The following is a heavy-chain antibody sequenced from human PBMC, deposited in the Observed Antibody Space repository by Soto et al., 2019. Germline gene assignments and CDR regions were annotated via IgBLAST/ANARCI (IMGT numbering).Heavy chain of an antibody. CDR1: GFTFSSYA. Sequence: PGGSLRLSCAASGFTFSSYAMSWVRQAPGKGLEWVSAISGSGGSTYYADSVKGRFTISRDNSKNTLYLQMNRLRAEDTAVYYCAKGGTKQWLDYYFDYWGQGTLVTVSS. J-gene: IGHJ4*02. CDR2: ISGSGGST. CDR3: AKGGTKQWLDYYFDY. V-gene: IGHV3-23*01. D-gene: IGHD6-19*01.